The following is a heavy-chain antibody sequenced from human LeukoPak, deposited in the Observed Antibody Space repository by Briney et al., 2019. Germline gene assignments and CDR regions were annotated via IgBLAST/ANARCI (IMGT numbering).Heavy chain of an antibody. CDR2: IIPIFGTA. J-gene: IGHJ6*03. Sequence: GAPVKVSCKASGGTFSSYAISWVRQAPGQGLEWMGGIIPIFGTANYAQKFQGRVTITADESTSTAYMELSSLRSEDTAVYYCAREGYCSSTSCYTPDYYYYMDVWGKGTTVTVSS. CDR1: GGTFSSYA. D-gene: IGHD2-2*02. CDR3: AREGYCSSTSCYTPDYYYYMDV. V-gene: IGHV1-69*13.